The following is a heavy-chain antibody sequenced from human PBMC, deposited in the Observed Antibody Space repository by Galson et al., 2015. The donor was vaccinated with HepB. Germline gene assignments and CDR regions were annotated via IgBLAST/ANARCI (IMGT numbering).Heavy chain of an antibody. CDR2: INHSGST. J-gene: IGHJ4*02. CDR1: GGSFSGYY. V-gene: IGHV4-34*01. Sequence: SETLSLTCAVYGGSFSGYYWSWIRQPPGKGLEWIGEINHSGSTNYNPSLKSRVTISVDTSKNQFSLKLSSVTAADTAVYYCARGKYSGSYYRLHDYWGQGTLVTVSS. D-gene: IGHD1-26*01. CDR3: ARGKYSGSYYRLHDY.